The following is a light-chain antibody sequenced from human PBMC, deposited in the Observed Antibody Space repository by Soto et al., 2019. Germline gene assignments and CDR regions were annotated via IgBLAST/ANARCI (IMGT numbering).Light chain of an antibody. Sequence: AIRMTQSPSSLSASTGDRVTITCRASQGISSYLAWYQQKPGKAPKLLIYAASTFPSGVPSRFSGSGSGTDFPLTISCLQSEDFATYYCQQYYSYPRTFGQGTKVEIK. CDR2: AAS. CDR3: QQYYSYPRT. J-gene: IGKJ1*01. V-gene: IGKV1-8*01. CDR1: QGISSY.